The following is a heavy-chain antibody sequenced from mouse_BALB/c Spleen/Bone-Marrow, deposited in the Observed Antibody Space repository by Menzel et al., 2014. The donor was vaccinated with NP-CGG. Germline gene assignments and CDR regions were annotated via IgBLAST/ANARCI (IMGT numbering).Heavy chain of an antibody. D-gene: IGHD4-1*01. CDR3: TRGGNWEDFDY. CDR2: ISSGSITI. Sequence: EVKLMESGGGLVQPGGSRKLSCSASGFSCSSFGMHWVRQAPEKGLEWVAYISSGSITIFYADTVKGRFTISRDNPKNTLFLQMTSLRSEDTAMYYCTRGGNWEDFDYWGQGTTLTVSS. CDR1: GFSCSSFG. J-gene: IGHJ2*01. V-gene: IGHV5-17*02.